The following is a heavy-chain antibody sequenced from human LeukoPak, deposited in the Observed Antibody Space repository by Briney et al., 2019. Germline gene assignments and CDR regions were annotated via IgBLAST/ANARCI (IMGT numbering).Heavy chain of an antibody. Sequence: SETLSLTCAVYGGSFSGYYWSWIRQPPGKELEWIGEINHSGSTNYNPSLKSRVTISVDTSKNQFSLKLSSVTAADTAVYYCARGRQQWLVPLDYWGQGTLVTVSS. D-gene: IGHD6-19*01. CDR3: ARGRQQWLVPLDY. CDR1: GGSFSGYY. J-gene: IGHJ4*02. CDR2: INHSGST. V-gene: IGHV4-34*01.